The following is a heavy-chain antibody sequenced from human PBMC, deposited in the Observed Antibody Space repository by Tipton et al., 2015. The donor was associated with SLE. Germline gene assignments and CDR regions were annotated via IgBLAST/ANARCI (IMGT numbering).Heavy chain of an antibody. CDR1: GFTLNTHT. J-gene: IGHJ3*01. CDR2: ISFAENIE. CDR3: ARDRSINDAFDL. V-gene: IGHV3-30*07. Sequence: SLRLSCAASGFTLNTHTMHWVRQAPGKGLEWVAVISFAENIEYVDSVKGRFTISRDNSKNTLYLQMNSLRPEDTALYFCARDRSINDAFDLWGQGTMVTVSS. D-gene: IGHD2-21*01.